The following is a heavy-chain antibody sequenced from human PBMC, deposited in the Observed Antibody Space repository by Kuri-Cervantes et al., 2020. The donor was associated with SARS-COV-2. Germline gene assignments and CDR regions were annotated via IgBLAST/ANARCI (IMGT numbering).Heavy chain of an antibody. J-gene: IGHJ4*02. Sequence: SVKVSCKSSGGTFSNHAISWVRQAPGQGLEWMGGILPILDAANYVQKFQGRVTITADESTSTAYMELSSLRSEDTAVYYCAREWTDPIEMTTPTHFDYWGQGTLVTVSS. CDR2: ILPILDAA. CDR3: AREWTDPIEMTTPTHFDY. V-gene: IGHV1-69*13. CDR1: GGTFSNHA. D-gene: IGHD5-24*01.